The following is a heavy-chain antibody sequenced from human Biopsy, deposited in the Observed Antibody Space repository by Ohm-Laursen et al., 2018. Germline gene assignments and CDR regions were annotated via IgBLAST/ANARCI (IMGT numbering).Heavy chain of an antibody. CDR1: GGSFGTYA. J-gene: IGHJ4*02. Sequence: SVKVSCKASGGSFGTYAVSWVRQAPGQGLEWMGKIIPMLDVANYAQKFQGRVTITADKLTSTAYMELASLRSEDTDVYYCAIYGGTEPEGDWGQGTLVTVSS. CDR3: AIYGGTEPEGD. V-gene: IGHV1-69*04. CDR2: IIPMLDVA. D-gene: IGHD3-16*01.